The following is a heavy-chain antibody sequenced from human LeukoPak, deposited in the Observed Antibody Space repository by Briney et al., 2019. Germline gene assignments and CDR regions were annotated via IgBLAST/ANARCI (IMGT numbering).Heavy chain of an antibody. V-gene: IGHV4-4*07. CDR3: ATGDHSFDN. J-gene: IGHJ4*02. CDR2: YASGTT. CDR1: GASLTISY. D-gene: IGHD7-27*01. Sequence: SETLSLTCSVSGASLTISYWNWIRQPAGKGLEWIGRYASGTTTHNPSLKSQFTMSIDTSKNQVSLKLTSVTAADTAVYYCATGDHSFDNWGQGTLVTVTP.